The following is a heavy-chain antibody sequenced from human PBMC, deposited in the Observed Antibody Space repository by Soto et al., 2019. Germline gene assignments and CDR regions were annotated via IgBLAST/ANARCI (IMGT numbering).Heavy chain of an antibody. V-gene: IGHV1-2*04. CDR1: GYTFTGYY. J-gene: IGHJ6*02. CDR2: INPNSGGT. CDR3: ARATCSSTSCYYYYGMDV. D-gene: IGHD2-2*01. Sequence: ASVKVSCKASGYTFTGYYMHWVRHAPGQGLEWMGWINPNSGGTNYAQKFQGWVTMTRDTSISTAYMELSRLRSEDTAVYYCARATCSSTSCYYYYGMDVWGQGTTVTVAS.